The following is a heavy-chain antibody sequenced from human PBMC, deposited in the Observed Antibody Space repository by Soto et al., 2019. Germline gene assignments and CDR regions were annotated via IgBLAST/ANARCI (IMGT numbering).Heavy chain of an antibody. V-gene: IGHV3-21*01. CDR1: GFTFSTYS. J-gene: IGHJ6*02. CDR3: ARYDSSGYYWPYYYYGMDV. D-gene: IGHD3-22*01. Sequence: PGGSLRLSCAASGFTFSTYSMNWVRQAPGKGLEWVSSISSSSSYIYYADSVKGRFTISRDNAKNSLDLQMNSLRAEDTAVYYCARYDSSGYYWPYYYYGMDVWGQGTTVTVSS. CDR2: ISSSSSYI.